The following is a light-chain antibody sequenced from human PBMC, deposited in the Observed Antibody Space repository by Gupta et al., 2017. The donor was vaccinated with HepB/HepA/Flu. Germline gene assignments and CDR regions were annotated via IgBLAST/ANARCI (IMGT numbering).Light chain of an antibody. CDR3: CSYAGRDTLL. CDR1: RSDVGSYSL. V-gene: IGLV2-23*01. CDR2: EVT. J-gene: IGLJ2*01. Sequence: QSALTQPASAAGSPGQSVTISCTGTRSDVGSYSLVSWYQQHPGKAPKLLIYEVTKWPSGISSRFSGSKSGNTASLTISGLQAEDEADYYCCSYAGRDTLLFGGGTKVTVL.